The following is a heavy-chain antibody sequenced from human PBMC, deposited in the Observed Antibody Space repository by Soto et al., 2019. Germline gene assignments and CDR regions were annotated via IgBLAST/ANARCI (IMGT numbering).Heavy chain of an antibody. CDR2: ITSDGNNK. J-gene: IGHJ6*02. V-gene: IGHV3-30-3*01. D-gene: IGHD3-10*01. Sequence: QVQLVESGGGVVQPGRSLRLSCAASGFTFSSYAMNWVRQAPGKGLEWVALITSDGNNKYYADSVKGRFTISRDNSKNTLYLQMKTLRAEDTAAYYCARGRGRTATDASFYYYYGMDVWGQGTTVTVSS. CDR3: ARGRGRTATDASFYYYYGMDV. CDR1: GFTFSSYA.